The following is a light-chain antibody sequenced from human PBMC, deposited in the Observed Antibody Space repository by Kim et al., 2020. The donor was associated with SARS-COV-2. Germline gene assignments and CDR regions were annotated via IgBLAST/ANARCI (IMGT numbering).Light chain of an antibody. CDR3: QQYNSSPPT. CDR2: GAS. CDR1: QSVSSSY. Sequence: SPGGRATLSCRASQSVSSSYLAWYQQKPGQAPRLLIYGASSRATGIPDRFSGSGSGTDFTLTVSRLEPEDFAVYYCQQYNSSPPTFGGGTKVDIK. V-gene: IGKV3-20*01. J-gene: IGKJ4*01.